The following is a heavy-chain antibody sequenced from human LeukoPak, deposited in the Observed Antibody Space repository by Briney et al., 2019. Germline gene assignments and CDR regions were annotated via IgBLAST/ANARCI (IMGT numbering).Heavy chain of an antibody. CDR2: IKQDGSEK. V-gene: IGHV3-7*01. J-gene: IGHJ4*02. D-gene: IGHD3-16*02. Sequence: GGSLRLSCAASGFTFSSYWMSWVRQAPGKGLEWVANIKQDGSEKYYVDSVKGRFTISRDNAKNSLYLQMNSLRAEDTAVYYCARAESGDYDYVRGSYRFDYWGQGTLVTVSS. CDR3: ARAESGDYDYVRGSYRFDY. CDR1: GFTFSSYW.